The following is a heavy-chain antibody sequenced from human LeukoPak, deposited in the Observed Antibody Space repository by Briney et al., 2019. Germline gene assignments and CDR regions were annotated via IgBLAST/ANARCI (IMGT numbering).Heavy chain of an antibody. CDR3: ARVGGRYSPLGY. D-gene: IGHD3-16*02. CDR1: GFTFSSYW. V-gene: IGHV3-7*01. Sequence: PGGSLRLSCAASGFTFSSYWMSWVRQAPGKGLEWVANIKQDGSEKYYVDSVKGRSTISRDNDRNPLFLQMTSLRAEDTAVYYCARVGGRYSPLGYWGQGTLVTVSS. CDR2: IKQDGSEK. J-gene: IGHJ4*02.